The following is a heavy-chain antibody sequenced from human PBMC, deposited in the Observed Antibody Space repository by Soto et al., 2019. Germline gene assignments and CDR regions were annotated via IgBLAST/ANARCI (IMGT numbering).Heavy chain of an antibody. Sequence: SETLSLTCTVSGGSLSSYYWSWIRQPPGKGLEWIGYIYYSGSTNYTPSLKSRVTISVDTSKNQFSLQLSSVTAADTAVYYCARAAGRCSSTSCYLSWFDPGGQGTLVTVSS. D-gene: IGHD2-2*01. J-gene: IGHJ5*02. V-gene: IGHV4-59*01. CDR3: ARAAGRCSSTSCYLSWFDP. CDR1: GGSLSSYY. CDR2: IYYSGST.